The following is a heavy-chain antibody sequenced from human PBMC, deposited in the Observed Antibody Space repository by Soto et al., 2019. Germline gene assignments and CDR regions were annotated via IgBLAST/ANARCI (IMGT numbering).Heavy chain of an antibody. V-gene: IGHV4-34*01. CDR1: GGSFSGHY. CDR2: INHSGSI. Sequence: SETLSLTCAVDGGSFSGHYWNWIRQPPGKGLEWIGEINHSGSINYNPSLKSRVTISVDTSKNQFSLKLRSVTAADTAIYYCARGNGMILAVQGDAPDKKYLDSWSQGTLVTVS. CDR3: ARGNGMILAVQGDAPDKKYLDS. J-gene: IGHJ4*02. D-gene: IGHD3-22*01.